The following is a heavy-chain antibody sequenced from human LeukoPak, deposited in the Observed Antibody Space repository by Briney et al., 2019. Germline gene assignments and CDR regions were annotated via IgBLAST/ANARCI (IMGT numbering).Heavy chain of an antibody. CDR1: GFTITDYY. CDR3: ARVASTTRRHDAFDL. D-gene: IGHD1-1*01. Sequence: ASVKVSCKASGFTITDYYMHWVRQAPGQGLEWVGWINPNSGGTIYAQKFQGRVTMTRDTSISTAYMELNRLRSDDTALYYCARVASTTRRHDAFDLWGQGTMVTVSS. J-gene: IGHJ3*01. V-gene: IGHV1-2*02. CDR2: INPNSGGT.